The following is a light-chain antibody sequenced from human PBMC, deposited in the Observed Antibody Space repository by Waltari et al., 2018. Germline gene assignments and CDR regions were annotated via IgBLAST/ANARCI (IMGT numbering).Light chain of an antibody. J-gene: IGKJ1*01. CDR3: QQYHSSPWT. CDR1: QNVSNTY. CDR2: AAS. V-gene: IGKV3-20*01. Sequence: EIVLTQSPGTLVLFPGKKATLSCGASQNVSNTYLAWYQQKFGQSPRLLIFAASSRATGIPDRFSGSGSGTDFTLTITSLEPEDFAVYYCQQYHSSPWTFGQGTKVEIK.